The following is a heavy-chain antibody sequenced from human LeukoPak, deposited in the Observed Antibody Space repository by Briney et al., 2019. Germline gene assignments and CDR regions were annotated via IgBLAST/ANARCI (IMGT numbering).Heavy chain of an antibody. CDR2: MNPNSGNT. D-gene: IGHD2-2*01. CDR3: ARGVLDIVVVPAAANWFDP. CDR1: GYTFTSYD. J-gene: IGHJ5*02. Sequence: ASVKVSCKASGYTFTSYDINWVRQATGQGLEWMGWMNPNSGNTGYAQKFQGRVTMTRDTSISTAYMELSRLRSDDTAVYYCARGVLDIVVVPAAANWFDPWGQGTLVTVSS. V-gene: IGHV1-8*01.